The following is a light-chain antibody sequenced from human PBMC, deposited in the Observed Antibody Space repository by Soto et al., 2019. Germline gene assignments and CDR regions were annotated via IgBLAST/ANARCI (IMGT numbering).Light chain of an antibody. CDR2: DAS. J-gene: IGKJ4*01. V-gene: IGKV1-5*01. CDR3: QQYNSHDDIA. Sequence: DIQITQSPSTLSASVGDRVTITCRASQSITSWLAWYQQKPGKAPNLLIYDASSLQSGVPSRFSGSGSGTEFTLTISSLQPDDSATYYCQQYNSHDDIAFGRGTK. CDR1: QSITSW.